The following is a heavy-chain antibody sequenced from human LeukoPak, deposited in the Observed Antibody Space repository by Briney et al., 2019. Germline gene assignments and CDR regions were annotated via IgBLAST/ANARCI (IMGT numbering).Heavy chain of an antibody. V-gene: IGHV3-23*01. CDR1: GFTFSSYA. D-gene: IGHD3-22*01. J-gene: IGHJ3*02. CDR2: ISGSGGST. CDR3: AKDGPLRDSSGYYYPGWDAFDI. Sequence: GGSLRLSCAVSGFTFSSYAMSWVRQAPGKGLEWVSAISGSGGSTYYADSVKGRFTISRDNSKNTLYLQMNSLRAEDTAVYYCAKDGPLRDSSGYYYPGWDAFDIWGQGTMVTVSS.